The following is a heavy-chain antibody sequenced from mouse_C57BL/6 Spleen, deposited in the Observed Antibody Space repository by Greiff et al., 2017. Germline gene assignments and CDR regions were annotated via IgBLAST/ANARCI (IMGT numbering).Heavy chain of an antibody. Sequence: QVQLQQPGAALVRPGSSVKLSCKASGSTFTSYWMDWVKQRPGQGLEWIGNLYPSDSETLYNQKFKDKATLTVDKSSSTAYMQLSSLTSEDSAVYYCARGGGYYFDYWGQGTTRTVAS. V-gene: IGHV1-61*01. CDR3: ARGGGYYFDY. J-gene: IGHJ2*01. CDR1: GSTFTSYW. CDR2: LYPSDSET.